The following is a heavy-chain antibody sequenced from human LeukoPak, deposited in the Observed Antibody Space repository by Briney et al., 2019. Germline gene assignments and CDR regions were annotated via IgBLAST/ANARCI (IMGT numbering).Heavy chain of an antibody. Sequence: GRSLRLSCAASGFTFSSYGMHWVRQAPGKGLEWVAVIWYDGSNKYYADSVKGRFTISSDNSKNTLYLQMNSLRAEDTAVYYCARGGDSSSWYRYYYYGMDVWGQGTTVTVSS. CDR1: GFTFSSYG. V-gene: IGHV3-33*01. CDR3: ARGGDSSSWYRYYYYGMDV. CDR2: IWYDGSNK. D-gene: IGHD6-13*01. J-gene: IGHJ6*02.